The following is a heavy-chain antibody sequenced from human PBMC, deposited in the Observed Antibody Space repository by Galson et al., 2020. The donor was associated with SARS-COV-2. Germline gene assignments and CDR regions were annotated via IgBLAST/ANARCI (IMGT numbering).Heavy chain of an antibody. Sequence: GGSLSLSCTVSGFTFNNYGIHWVRQAPGKGLEWVALISYEGSITHYADSVQGRFTIARDSSKNTVYLQMNSLRVEDTAVYYCAKEKEVLHLHYYAMDVWGRGTTVTVSS. J-gene: IGHJ6*02. CDR1: GFTFNNYG. CDR3: AKEKEVLHLHYYAMDV. CDR2: ISYEGSIT. D-gene: IGHD1-26*01. V-gene: IGHV3-30*18.